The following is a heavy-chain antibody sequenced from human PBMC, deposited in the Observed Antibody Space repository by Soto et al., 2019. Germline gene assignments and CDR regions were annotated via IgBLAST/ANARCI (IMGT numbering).Heavy chain of an antibody. CDR3: ARMSATGTRWFDP. Sequence: GGSLRLSCVASGVTFSSYAVAWIRQAPGKGLEWVSVIGSDSGGIQYADSVKGRFTISRDNAKNSLNLTSVTAADTAVYHCARMSATGTRWFDPWGQGTLVTVSS. V-gene: IGHV3-23*01. CDR1: GVTFSSYA. D-gene: IGHD6-13*01. J-gene: IGHJ5*02. CDR2: IGSDSGGI.